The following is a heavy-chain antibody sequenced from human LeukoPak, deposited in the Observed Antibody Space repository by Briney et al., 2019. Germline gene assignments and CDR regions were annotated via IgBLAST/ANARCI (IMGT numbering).Heavy chain of an antibody. CDR2: VHYRGST. CDR3: ARVWDYGEYSGLSPDGGFHY. CDR1: GYSISSGFF. Sequence: SETLSLTCTVSGYSISSGFFWGWIRQPPGKGLEWIGSVHYRGSTYYRPSLKSRVTISVDTSTNQFSLKLSSMTAADTAVYYCARVWDYGEYSGLSPDGGFHYWGPGTLVTVSS. J-gene: IGHJ4*02. V-gene: IGHV4-38-2*02. D-gene: IGHD4-17*01.